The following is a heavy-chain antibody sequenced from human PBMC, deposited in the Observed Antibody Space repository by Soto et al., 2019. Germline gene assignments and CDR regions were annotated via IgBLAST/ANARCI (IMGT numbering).Heavy chain of an antibody. CDR3: ARGIVGATRTLRDLFDY. CDR1: GWPSSAYY. CDR2: INHSGST. D-gene: IGHD1-26*01. V-gene: IGHV4-34*01. Sequence: PSDPLSSTCSRSGWPSSAYYWSGFRQPPGKGLEWIGQINHSGSTNYNPSLKSRVTISVDTSKNQFSLNLSSVTAADTAVYYCARGIVGATRTLRDLFDYWGQG. J-gene: IGHJ4*02.